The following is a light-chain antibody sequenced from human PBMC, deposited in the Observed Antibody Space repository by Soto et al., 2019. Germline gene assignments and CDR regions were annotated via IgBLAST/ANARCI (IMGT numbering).Light chain of an antibody. CDR3: QQYNEWPPLT. CDR2: GAS. J-gene: IGKJ4*01. CDR1: QRVNSN. V-gene: IGKV3-15*01. Sequence: EIVMTQSPATLSVSPGERATLSCRASQRVNSNLAWYWQKPGQAPRLLIYGASTRATGIPARFSGSGSGTEFTLTINSLQSEDFAVYYCQQYNEWPPLTFGGGTKVEIK.